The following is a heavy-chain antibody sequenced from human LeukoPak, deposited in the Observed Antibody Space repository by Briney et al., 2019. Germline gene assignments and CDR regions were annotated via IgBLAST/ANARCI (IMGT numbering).Heavy chain of an antibody. V-gene: IGHV6-1*01. J-gene: IGHJ5*02. D-gene: IGHD6-13*01. CDR2: TYYRSKWYN. Sequence: SQTLSLTCAISGDSVSSNSAAWNWIRQSPSRGLEWLGRTYYRSKWYNDYAVSVKSRITINPDTSKNQFSLQLNSVTPEDTAVYYCARGESVVPGSWITRWFDPWGQGTLVTVSS. CDR1: GDSVSSNSAA. CDR3: ARGESVVPGSWITRWFDP.